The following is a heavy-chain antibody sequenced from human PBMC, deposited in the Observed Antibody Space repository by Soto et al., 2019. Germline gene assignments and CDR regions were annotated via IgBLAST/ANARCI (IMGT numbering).Heavy chain of an antibody. CDR1: GYTLTSYA. CDR3: ALGNPYYYYYGMDV. Sequence: ASVKVSCKDSGYTLTSYARHWVRQAPGQRLEWMGWINAGNGNTKYSQKFQGRVTITRDTSASTAYMELSSLRSEDTAVYYCALGNPYYYYYGMDVWGQGTTVTVSS. J-gene: IGHJ6*02. D-gene: IGHD1-26*01. CDR2: INAGNGNT. V-gene: IGHV1-3*01.